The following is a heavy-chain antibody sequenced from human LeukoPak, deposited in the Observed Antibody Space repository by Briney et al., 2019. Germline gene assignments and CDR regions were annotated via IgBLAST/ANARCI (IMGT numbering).Heavy chain of an antibody. CDR1: GYTFTAYW. Sequence: GASVKVSCKASGYTFTAYWIHWVRQAPGQGLEWMGWINPNSGGTTYAQKFRGRVTMTRNISISTAYMELSSLTSDDTAVFYCARGGDNSYGDYWGQGALVTVSS. V-gene: IGHV1-2*02. D-gene: IGHD5-18*01. J-gene: IGHJ4*02. CDR2: INPNSGGT. CDR3: ARGGDNSYGDY.